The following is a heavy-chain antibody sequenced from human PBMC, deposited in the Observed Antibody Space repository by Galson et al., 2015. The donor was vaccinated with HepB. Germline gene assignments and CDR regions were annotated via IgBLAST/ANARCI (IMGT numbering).Heavy chain of an antibody. CDR1: GGTFSSYA. Sequence: SVKVSCKASGGTFSSYAISWVRQAPGQGLEWMGGITPIFGSANYAQKFQGRVTITADESTSTVYMEVSSLRSEDTAVYYCARRGDTPMDTCFDHWGQGTLVTVSS. V-gene: IGHV1-69*13. D-gene: IGHD5-18*01. CDR3: ARRGDTPMDTCFDH. J-gene: IGHJ4*02. CDR2: ITPIFGSA.